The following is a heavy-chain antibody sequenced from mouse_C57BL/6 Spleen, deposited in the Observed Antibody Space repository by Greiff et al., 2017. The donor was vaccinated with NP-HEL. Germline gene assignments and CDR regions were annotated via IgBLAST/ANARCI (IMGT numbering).Heavy chain of an antibody. V-gene: IGHV5-4*01. Sequence: EVQGVESGGGLVKPGGSLKLSCAASGFTFSSYAMSWVRQTPEKRLEWVATISDGGSYTYYPDNVKGRFTISRDNAKNNLYLQMSHLKSEDTAMYYCARRNWDRGYFDVWGTGTTVTVSS. CDR1: GFTFSSYA. CDR3: ARRNWDRGYFDV. CDR2: ISDGGSYT. J-gene: IGHJ1*03. D-gene: IGHD4-1*01.